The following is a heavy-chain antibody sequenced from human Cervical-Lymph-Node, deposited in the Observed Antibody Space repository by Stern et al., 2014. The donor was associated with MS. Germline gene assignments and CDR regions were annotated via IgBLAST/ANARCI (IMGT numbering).Heavy chain of an antibody. V-gene: IGHV4-61*02. J-gene: IGHJ4*02. CDR1: GDSISSGNYY. CDR3: ATQGRALAPD. CDR2: IYSSGTT. Sequence: QVQLQESGPGLVKPSQTLSLTCTVSGDSISSGNYYWSWIRQPAGKGLEWIGRIYSSGTTYYNPSLRSRVTISIDTPNNKFSLKLSSVTATDTAVYYCATQGRALAPDWGQGTLVTVSS.